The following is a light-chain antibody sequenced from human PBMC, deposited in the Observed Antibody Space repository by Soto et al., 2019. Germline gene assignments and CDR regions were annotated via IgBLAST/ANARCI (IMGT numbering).Light chain of an antibody. J-gene: IGKJ1*01. CDR3: QQYNSYST. CDR1: QSISSW. CDR2: NAS. V-gene: IGKV1-5*03. Sequence: DIQMTQSPSTLSASVGDRVTITCRASQSISSWLAWYQQRPGKAPKLLIYNASSLESGVPSRFSGSGSGTEFTLTINSLQPDDFATYYCQQYNSYSTFGQGTKVDI.